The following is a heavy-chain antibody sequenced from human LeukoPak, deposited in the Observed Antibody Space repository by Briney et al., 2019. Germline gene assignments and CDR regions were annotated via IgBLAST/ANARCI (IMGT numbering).Heavy chain of an antibody. Sequence: SETLSLTCAVSGGSFSGYYGNWIRQPPGRGLEWIGEISQSGSTNYNPSLKSRITMSVDTSKNQFSLQLRSMTAADTAVYFCARATDDEFYLYYGMDVWGQGTTVTVSS. V-gene: IGHV4-34*01. J-gene: IGHJ6*02. CDR1: GGSFSGYY. D-gene: IGHD3-16*01. CDR2: ISQSGST. CDR3: ARATDDEFYLYYGMDV.